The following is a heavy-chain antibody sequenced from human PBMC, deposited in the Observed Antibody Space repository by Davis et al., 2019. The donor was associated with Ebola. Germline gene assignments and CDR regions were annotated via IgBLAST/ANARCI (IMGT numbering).Heavy chain of an antibody. V-gene: IGHV3-9*01. CDR3: AKAPLSRLGELSPPEY. CDR2: ISWDSGSI. J-gene: IGHJ4*02. Sequence: PGGSLRLSCAASGFTFDDYAMHWVRHAPGKGLEWVSGISWDSGSIDYADSVKGRFTTSRHNAKNSLYLQMNSLRAEDTALYYCAKAPLSRLGELSPPEYWGQGTRVTVSS. CDR1: GFTFDDYA. D-gene: IGHD3-16*02.